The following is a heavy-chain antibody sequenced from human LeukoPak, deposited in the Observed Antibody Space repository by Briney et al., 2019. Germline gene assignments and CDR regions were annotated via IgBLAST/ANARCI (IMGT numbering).Heavy chain of an antibody. V-gene: IGHV1-2*02. CDR1: GYTFTGYY. Sequence: ASVKVSCKASGYTFTGYYMHWVRQAPGQGLEWMGWINPNSGGTNYAQKFQGRVTMTRDTSISIAYMELSRLRSDDTAVYYCARDPRSRSGYYDSIFDYWGQGTLVTVSS. CDR3: ARDPRSRSGYYDSIFDY. J-gene: IGHJ4*02. D-gene: IGHD3-22*01. CDR2: INPNSGGT.